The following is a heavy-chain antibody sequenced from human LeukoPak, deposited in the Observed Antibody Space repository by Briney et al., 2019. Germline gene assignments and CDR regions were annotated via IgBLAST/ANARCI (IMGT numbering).Heavy chain of an antibody. V-gene: IGHV1-69*01. Sequence: SVKVSCKASGGTSSSYAISWVRQAPGQGLEWMGGIIPIFGTANYAQKFQGRVTITADESTSTAYMELSSLRSEDTAVYYCAGFDYYGSRGYFQHWGQGTLVTVSS. D-gene: IGHD3-10*01. CDR3: AGFDYYGSRGYFQH. CDR2: IIPIFGTA. J-gene: IGHJ1*01. CDR1: GGTSSSYA.